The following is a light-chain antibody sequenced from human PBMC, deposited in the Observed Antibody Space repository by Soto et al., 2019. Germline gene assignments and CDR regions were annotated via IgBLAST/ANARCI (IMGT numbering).Light chain of an antibody. V-gene: IGLV2-8*01. CDR2: EVN. CDR3: SSYAGSNNFV. J-gene: IGLJ1*01. Sequence: QSALAQPPSASGSPGQSVTISCTGTSSDIGGYNYVSWYQHHPGKAPELIIYEVNKRPSGVPDRFSGSKSGNTASLTVSRLQTEDEAAYYCSSYAGSNNFVFGTGTKVTVL. CDR1: SSDIGGYNY.